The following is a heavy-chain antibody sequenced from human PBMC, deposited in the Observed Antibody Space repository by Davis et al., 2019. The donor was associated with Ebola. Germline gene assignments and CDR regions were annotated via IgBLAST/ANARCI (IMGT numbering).Heavy chain of an antibody. CDR1: GFTFSSYA. D-gene: IGHD4-17*01. CDR3: AKDGYGDYTDY. Sequence: GVLKISCAASGFTFSSYAMSWVCQAPGKGLEWVSAISGSGGSTYYADSVKGRFTISRDNSRNTLYLQMNSLRAEDTAVYYCAKDGYGDYTDYWGQGTLVTVSS. J-gene: IGHJ4*02. V-gene: IGHV3-23*01. CDR2: ISGSGGST.